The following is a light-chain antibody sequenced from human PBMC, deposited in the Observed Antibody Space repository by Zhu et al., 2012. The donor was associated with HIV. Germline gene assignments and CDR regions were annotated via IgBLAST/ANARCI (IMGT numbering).Light chain of an antibody. CDR2: GTS. CDR1: QTVGQY. J-gene: IGKJ2*01. V-gene: IGKV1-39*01. Sequence: DIQMTQSPSSLSVSVGDRVTISCRASQTVGQYLHWYQQKSGKAPKLLIYGTSTLQSGVPSRFSGSGFGTDFTLTISSLQPEDFATYYCLQSYTTPYTFGQGTNLDIK. CDR3: LQSYTTPYT.